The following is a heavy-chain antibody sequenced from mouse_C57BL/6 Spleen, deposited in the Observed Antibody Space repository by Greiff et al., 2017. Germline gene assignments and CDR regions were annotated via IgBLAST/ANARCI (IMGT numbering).Heavy chain of an antibody. CDR2: INPSSGYT. V-gene: IGHV1-4*01. CDR1: GYTFTSYT. CDR3: ARSGGAYSNYDYYAMDY. J-gene: IGHJ4*01. D-gene: IGHD2-5*01. Sequence: QVQLQQSGAELARPGASVKMSCKASGYTFTSYTMHWVKQRPGQGLEWIGYINPSSGYTKYNQKFKDKATLTADKSSSTAYMQLSSLPSEDSAVYYFARSGGAYSNYDYYAMDYWGQGTSVTVAS.